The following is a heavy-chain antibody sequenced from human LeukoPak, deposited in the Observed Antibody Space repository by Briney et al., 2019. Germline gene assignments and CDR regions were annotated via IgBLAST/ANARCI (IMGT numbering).Heavy chain of an antibody. CDR3: ARQSIAARTFDY. J-gene: IGHJ4*02. Sequence: KSSETLSLTCTVSGGSISSYYWSWIRQPPGKGLEWIGYIYYSGSTNYNPSLKSRVTISVDTSKNQFSLKLSSVTAADTAVYYCARQSIAARTFDYWGQVTLVTVSS. V-gene: IGHV4-59*01. CDR1: GGSISSYY. CDR2: IYYSGST. D-gene: IGHD6-6*01.